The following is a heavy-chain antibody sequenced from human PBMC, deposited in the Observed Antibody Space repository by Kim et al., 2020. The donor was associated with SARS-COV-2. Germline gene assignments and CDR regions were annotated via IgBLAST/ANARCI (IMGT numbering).Heavy chain of an antibody. J-gene: IGHJ4*02. CDR3: VKQMSGYYESSGYYYDY. Sequence: GGSLRLSCAASGFTFSSYAMSWVRQAPGKGLEWVSVINGGGIETYYADSVKGRFIISRDNFKNTLYLQMNSLRVEDTAVYSCVKQMSGYYESSGYYYDYWGQGIRVTVSS. V-gene: IGHV3-23*01. D-gene: IGHD3-22*01. CDR1: GFTFSSYA. CDR2: INGGGIET.